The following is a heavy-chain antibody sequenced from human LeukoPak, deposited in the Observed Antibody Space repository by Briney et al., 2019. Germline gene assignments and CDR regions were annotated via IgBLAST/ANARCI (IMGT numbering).Heavy chain of an antibody. D-gene: IGHD4-17*01. CDR1: GFTVSSNY. CDR2: IYSGGST. J-gene: IGHJ4*02. V-gene: IGHV3-66*01. Sequence: GGSLRLSCAASGFTVSSNYMSWVRQAPGKGLEWVSVIYSGGSTYYADSVKGRFTISRDNSKNTLYLQMNSLRAEDTAVYYCAKLTVGARTTVTTGSFDYWGQGTLVTVSS. CDR3: AKLTVGARTTVTTGSFDY.